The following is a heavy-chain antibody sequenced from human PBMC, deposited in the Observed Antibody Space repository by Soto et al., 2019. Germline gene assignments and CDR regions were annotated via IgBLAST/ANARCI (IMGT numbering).Heavy chain of an antibody. Sequence: PGGSLRLSCAASGFTFTNYAMSWVRQAPGKGPEWVSGILGSGHTTFYADSVKGRVIVSRDNSKNTLSLQMNSLRAEDTAVYYCAKDPNTDYVGAFEFWGHGTMVTVSS. CDR1: GFTFTNYA. V-gene: IGHV3-23*01. CDR2: ILGSGHTT. D-gene: IGHD3-10*02. J-gene: IGHJ3*01. CDR3: AKDPNTDYVGAFEF.